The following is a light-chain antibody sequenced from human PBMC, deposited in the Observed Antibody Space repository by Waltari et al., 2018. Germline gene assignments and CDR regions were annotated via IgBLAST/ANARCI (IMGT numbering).Light chain of an antibody. CDR1: SSDVGVYNF. J-gene: IGLJ3*02. V-gene: IGLV2-8*01. Sequence: QSALTQPPSASGSPGQSVTISCTGTSSDVGVYNFVSWYQQHPGKAPNLVVYEFHKRPPGVPVRFSGSSSGAERYLIISSLQSEDEADYLCQTWATGIGVFGGGTKLTVL. CDR3: QTWATGIGV. CDR2: EFH.